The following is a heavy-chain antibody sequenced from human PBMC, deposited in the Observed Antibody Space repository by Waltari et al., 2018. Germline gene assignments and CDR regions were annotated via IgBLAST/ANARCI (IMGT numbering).Heavy chain of an antibody. J-gene: IGHJ4*02. CDR3: ARDLPPIAAAEFDY. CDR2: IYYSGST. V-gene: IGHV4-39*07. Sequence: QLQLQESGPGLVKPSETLSLTCTVSGGSISSSSYYWGWLRQPPGKGLEWIGSIYYSGSTYYNPSLKSRVTISVDTSKNQFSLKLSSVTAADTAVYYCARDLPPIAAAEFDYWGQGTLVTVSS. D-gene: IGHD6-13*01. CDR1: GGSISSSSYY.